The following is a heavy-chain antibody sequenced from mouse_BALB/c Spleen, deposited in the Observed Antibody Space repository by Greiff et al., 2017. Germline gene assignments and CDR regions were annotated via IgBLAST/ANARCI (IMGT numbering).Heavy chain of an antibody. CDR1: GFNIKDTY. J-gene: IGHJ4*01. D-gene: IGHD3-1*01. V-gene: IGHV14-3*02. Sequence: EVQLQQSGAELVKPGASVKLSCTASGFNIKDTYMHWVKQRPEQGLEWIGRIDPANGNTKYDPKFQGKATITADTSSNTAYLQLSSLTSEDTAVYYCARFYSSGYEDYYAMDYWGQGTSVTVSS. CDR3: ARFYSSGYEDYYAMDY. CDR2: IDPANGNT.